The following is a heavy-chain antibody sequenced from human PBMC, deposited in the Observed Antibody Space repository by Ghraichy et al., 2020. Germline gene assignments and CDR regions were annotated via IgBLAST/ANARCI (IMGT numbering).Heavy chain of an antibody. Sequence: SVKVSCKASGGTFSSYAISWVRQAPGQGLEWMGGIIPIFGTANYAQKFQGRVTITADESTSTAYMELSSLRSEDTAVYYCARDLYYYDSSGHNWFDPWGQGTLVTVSS. V-gene: IGHV1-69*13. J-gene: IGHJ5*02. CDR3: ARDLYYYDSSGHNWFDP. D-gene: IGHD3-22*01. CDR2: IIPIFGTA. CDR1: GGTFSSYA.